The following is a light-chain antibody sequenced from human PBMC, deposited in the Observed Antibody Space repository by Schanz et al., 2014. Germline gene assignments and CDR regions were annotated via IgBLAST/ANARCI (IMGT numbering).Light chain of an antibody. Sequence: QSALTQPASVSGSPGQSITISCTGTSSDVGTYNYVSWYQHHPGKAPKLMIFDVSNRPSGVPDRFSGSKSGNTASLTISGLQAEDEADYYCCSYAGTYTWVFGGGTKLTVL. CDR1: SSDVGTYNY. J-gene: IGLJ3*02. CDR3: CSYAGTYTWV. CDR2: DVS. V-gene: IGLV2-11*01.